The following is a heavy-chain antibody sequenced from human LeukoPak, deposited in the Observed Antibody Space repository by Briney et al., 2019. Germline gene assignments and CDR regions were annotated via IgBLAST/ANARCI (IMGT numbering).Heavy chain of an antibody. J-gene: IGHJ6*03. D-gene: IGHD2-15*01. CDR3: ASFYCSGGSCYQYFSYYYMDV. CDR1: GGSISSRSYY. V-gene: IGHV4-39*01. CDR2: IYYSGST. Sequence: SETLSLTCTVSGGSISSRSYYWGWIRQPPGKGLEWIGSIYYSGSTYYNPSLQSRVTISVDTSKNQFSLKLDSVTAADTAVYYCASFYCSGGSCYQYFSYYYMDVWGKGTTVTISS.